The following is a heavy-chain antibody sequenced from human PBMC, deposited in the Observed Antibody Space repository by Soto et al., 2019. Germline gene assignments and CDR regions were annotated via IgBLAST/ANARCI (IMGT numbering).Heavy chain of an antibody. Sequence: EVQLVESGGGLVQPGGSLRLSCAVSGFTFTSHPMNWVRQAPGKGLEWVSYIGGSGKTIYYADSMKGRFTISRDNAKNSLYLPMNSLRDEDTAVYYCARDGRQGYDMDVWGQGTTVTVSS. V-gene: IGHV3-48*02. J-gene: IGHJ6*02. CDR3: ARDGRQGYDMDV. CDR1: GFTFTSHP. CDR2: IGGSGKTI.